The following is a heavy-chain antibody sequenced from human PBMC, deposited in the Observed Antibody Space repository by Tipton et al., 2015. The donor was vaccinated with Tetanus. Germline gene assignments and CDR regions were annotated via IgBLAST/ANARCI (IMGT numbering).Heavy chain of an antibody. D-gene: IGHD1-26*01. J-gene: IGHJ4*02. CDR3: ARVLTVGATFDY. V-gene: IGHV3-33*01. CDR2: IWNDGSYT. CDR1: GFSFSSYG. Sequence: SLRLSCTASGFSFSSYGMHWVRQAPGKGLEWLAVIWNDGSYTYHADSVKGRFTISRDNAEHSLYLQMNSLRAEDTAVYYCARVLTVGATFDYWGQGSLVTVSS.